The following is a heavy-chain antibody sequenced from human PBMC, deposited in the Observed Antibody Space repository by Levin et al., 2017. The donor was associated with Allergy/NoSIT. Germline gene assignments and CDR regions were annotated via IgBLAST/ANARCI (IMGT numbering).Heavy chain of an antibody. D-gene: IGHD3-10*01. J-gene: IGHJ4*02. CDR3: ARYGSGLDY. CDR2: ITSSSSTI. Sequence: GESLKISCAASGFTFSTYSMNWVRQAPGKGLEWVSYITSSSSTIYYADSVKGRFTISRDNAKNSLYLQMNSLRDEDTAVYYCARYGSGLDYWGQGTLVTVSS. V-gene: IGHV3-48*02. CDR1: GFTFSTYS.